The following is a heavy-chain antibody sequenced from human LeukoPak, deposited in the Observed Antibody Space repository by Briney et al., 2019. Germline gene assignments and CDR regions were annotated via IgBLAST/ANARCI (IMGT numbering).Heavy chain of an antibody. Sequence: PGRSLRLSCAASGFTFSSYGMNWVRQAPGKGLEWVSVIWYDGSNKYYADSVKGRFTISRDNSKNTLYLQMNSLRAEDTAVYYCAKDERGYSYGLIDYWGQGTLVTVSS. CDR3: AKDERGYSYGLIDY. J-gene: IGHJ4*02. D-gene: IGHD5-18*01. V-gene: IGHV3-33*06. CDR2: IWYDGSNK. CDR1: GFTFSSYG.